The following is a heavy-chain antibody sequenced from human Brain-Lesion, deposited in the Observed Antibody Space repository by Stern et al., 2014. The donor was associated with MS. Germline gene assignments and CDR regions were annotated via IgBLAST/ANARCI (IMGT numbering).Heavy chain of an antibody. J-gene: IGHJ4*02. V-gene: IGHV1-24*01. CDR2: FDPEDGET. Sequence: VQLVESGAEVKKPGASVKVSCRVSGYTLTELSMHWVRQAPRKGLEWMGGFDPEDGETIYAQKFQGRVTMTEDTSTDTAYMELSSLRSEDTAVYYCATLSPGAGGNYYRHFDNWGQGTLVTVSS. CDR1: GYTLTELS. CDR3: ATLSPGAGGNYYRHFDN. D-gene: IGHD1-26*01.